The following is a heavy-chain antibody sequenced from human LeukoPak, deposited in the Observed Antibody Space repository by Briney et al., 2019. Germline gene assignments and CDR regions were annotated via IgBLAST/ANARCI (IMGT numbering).Heavy chain of an antibody. J-gene: IGHJ4*02. V-gene: IGHV1-46*01. D-gene: IGHD6-13*01. CDR3: ARGRLLKAAAVQRGLDY. CDR1: GYTFTGYY. CDR2: INPSGGST. Sequence: GASVKVSCKASGYTFTGYYMHWVRQAPGQGLEWMGIINPSGGSTSYAQKFQGRVTMTRDTSTSTVYMELSSLRSEDTAVYYCARGRLLKAAAVQRGLDYWGQGTLVTVSS.